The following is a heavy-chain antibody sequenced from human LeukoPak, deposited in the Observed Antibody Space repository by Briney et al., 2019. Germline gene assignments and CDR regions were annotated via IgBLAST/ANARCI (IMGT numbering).Heavy chain of an antibody. J-gene: IGHJ5*02. V-gene: IGHV3-30-3*01. CDR2: ISYDGSNK. CDR3: ARGGTVIDP. Sequence: GGSLRLSCAASGFTFSSYAMHWVRQAPGKGLEWVAVISYDGSNKYYADSVKGRFTISRDNSKNTLYLQMNSLRAEDTAVYYCARGGTVIDPWGQGTLVTVSS. CDR1: GFTFSSYA.